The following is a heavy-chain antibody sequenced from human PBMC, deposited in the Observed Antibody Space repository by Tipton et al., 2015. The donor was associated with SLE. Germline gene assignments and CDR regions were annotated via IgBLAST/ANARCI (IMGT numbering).Heavy chain of an antibody. CDR1: GFTFSSYG. CDR3: ARRGMQPYFDY. D-gene: IGHD3-10*01. J-gene: IGHJ4*02. Sequence: GSLRLSCAASGFTFSSYGMHWVRQAPGKGLEWVAFIRYDGSNKYYADSVKGRFTISRDNSKNTLYLQMNSLRAEDTAVYYCARRGMQPYFDYWGQGTLVTVSS. CDR2: IRYDGSNK. V-gene: IGHV3-30*02.